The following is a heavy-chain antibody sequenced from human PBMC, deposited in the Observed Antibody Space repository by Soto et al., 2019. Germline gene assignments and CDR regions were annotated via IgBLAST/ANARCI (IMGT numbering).Heavy chain of an antibody. J-gene: IGHJ4*02. Sequence: GESLKISCKGSGYSFPSYWIGWVRQMPGKGLEWMGIIYPRDSDARYSPSFQGQVTMSVDKSINTAYLQVDSLRPEDAAVYYCARDPKTSGGQHWAFNYFDSWGQGTLVTVSS. CDR3: ARDPKTSGGQHWAFNYFDS. CDR2: IYPRDSDA. V-gene: IGHV5-51*01. CDR1: GYSFPSYW. D-gene: IGHD7-27*01.